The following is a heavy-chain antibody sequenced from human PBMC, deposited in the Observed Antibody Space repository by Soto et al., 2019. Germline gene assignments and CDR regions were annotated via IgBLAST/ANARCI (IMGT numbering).Heavy chain of an antibody. CDR3: ARERRIVVVPAAICEAYYYSYMDV. Sequence: ASVKVSCKASGYTFTSYGISWVRQAPGQGLEWMGWISAYNGNTNYAQKLQGRVTMTTDTSTSTAYMELRSLRSDDTAVYYCARERRIVVVPAAICEAYYYSYMDVWGKGTTVTVSS. D-gene: IGHD2-2*01. CDR2: ISAYNGNT. J-gene: IGHJ6*03. V-gene: IGHV1-18*01. CDR1: GYTFTSYG.